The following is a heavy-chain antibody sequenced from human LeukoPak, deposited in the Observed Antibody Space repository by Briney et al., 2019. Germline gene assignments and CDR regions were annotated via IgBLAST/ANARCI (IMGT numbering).Heavy chain of an antibody. CDR2: LSFDGTKK. J-gene: IGHJ4*02. Sequence: PGGSLRLSCAASGFNFSNNLLHWVRQAPGKGLEWVAVLSFDGTKKYYADSVKGRFVISGDNSKNTLYLQMNSLRAEDTAAYYCARVGNSSGWHDAFGYFDSWGQGVLVTVSS. V-gene: IGHV3-30*09. CDR1: GFNFSNNL. D-gene: IGHD6-19*01. CDR3: ARVGNSSGWHDAFGYFDS.